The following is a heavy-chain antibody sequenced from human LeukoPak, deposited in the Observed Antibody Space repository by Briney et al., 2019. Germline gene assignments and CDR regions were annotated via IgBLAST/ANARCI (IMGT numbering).Heavy chain of an antibody. V-gene: IGHV2-5*01. CDR1: GFSLNTNAVA. D-gene: IGHD4-17*01. CDR3: VHRTMVTSVDH. J-gene: IGHJ4*02. Sequence: ESGPTLVNPTQTLTLTCTFSGFSLNTNAVAVGWVRQPPGQALEWLTFIYGIDDKRYSPPLASRLTITKDTSKNQVVLTMTDMDYVDTATYYCVHRTMVTSVDHWGQGTLVTVSS. CDR2: IYGIDDK.